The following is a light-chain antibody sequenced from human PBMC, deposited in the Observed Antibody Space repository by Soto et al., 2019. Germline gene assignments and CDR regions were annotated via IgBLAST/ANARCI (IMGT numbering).Light chain of an antibody. Sequence: DIQMTQSPSSLSASVGDRLTITCQASQDISNYLNWYQQKPGKAPKLLISDASILETGVPSRFSGSGSGTDLTFTISNLQPEDIATYYCQQYDDTPITFGQGTRLDIK. J-gene: IGKJ5*01. CDR2: DAS. V-gene: IGKV1-33*01. CDR1: QDISNY. CDR3: QQYDDTPIT.